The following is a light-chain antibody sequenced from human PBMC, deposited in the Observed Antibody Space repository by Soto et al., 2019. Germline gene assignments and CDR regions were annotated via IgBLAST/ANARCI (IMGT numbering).Light chain of an antibody. CDR2: GAS. CDR3: QQYGSSGT. J-gene: IGKJ1*01. V-gene: IGKV3-20*01. Sequence: EIVLTQSPGTLSLSPREIATLSCMASQSVSNNYLAWYQQKPGQAPRLLICGASRRATGIPDRVNGRGSGTDFTLTISRLETEDFAVYYCQQYGSSGTFGQGTKVDI. CDR1: QSVSNNY.